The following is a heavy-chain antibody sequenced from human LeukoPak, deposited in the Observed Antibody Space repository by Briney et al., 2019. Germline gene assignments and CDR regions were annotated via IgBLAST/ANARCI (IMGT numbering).Heavy chain of an antibody. V-gene: IGHV1-24*01. J-gene: IGHJ6*04. Sequence: ASVKVSCKVSGYTLTELSMHWVRQAPGKGLEWMGGFDREDGETIYAQKFQGRVTMTEDTSTDTAYMELSSLRSEDTAVYYCASFYGSGIYTYYGMAVGGKGPTATVS. CDR1: GYTLTELS. CDR2: FDREDGET. D-gene: IGHD3-10*01. CDR3: ASFYGSGIYTYYGMAV.